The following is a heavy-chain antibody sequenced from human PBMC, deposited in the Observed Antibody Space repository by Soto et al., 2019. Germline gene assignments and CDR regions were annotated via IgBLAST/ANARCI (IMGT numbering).Heavy chain of an antibody. CDR3: ARDDNGDNGSAFDP. D-gene: IGHD4-17*01. J-gene: IGHJ5*02. V-gene: IGHV4-4*07. CDR2: IYTSGNT. Sequence: QVQLQESGPGLVKPSETLSLTCTVSGGSISNYYWSWIRQPAGKGLEWIGRIYTSGNTNYNPSLKGRVTMSVDMAKDQFSLKLSSVAAADTAVYYWARDDNGDNGSAFDPWGQGTLVTVSS. CDR1: GGSISNYY.